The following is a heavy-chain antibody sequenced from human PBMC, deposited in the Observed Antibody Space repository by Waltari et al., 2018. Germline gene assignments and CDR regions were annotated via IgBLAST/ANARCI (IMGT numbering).Heavy chain of an antibody. CDR3: ARGSSYYVRFWED. V-gene: IGHV3-7*03. CDR1: GFTFSSYW. CDR2: INFEGSEQ. J-gene: IGHJ4*02. D-gene: IGHD3-10*01. Sequence: EVQLVESGGGLVQPGGSLRLSCAASGFTFSSYWMTWVRQAPGKGLEWVANINFEGSEQYYLDSVRGRFTSSRDNARNSLYLQMDSLIADDAGVYYCARGSSYYVRFWEDWGQGTLVTVSS.